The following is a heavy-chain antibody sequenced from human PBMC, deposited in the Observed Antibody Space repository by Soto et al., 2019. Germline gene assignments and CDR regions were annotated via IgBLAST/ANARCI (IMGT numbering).Heavy chain of an antibody. D-gene: IGHD6-19*01. J-gene: IGHJ4*02. CDR3: ARIPGVAAKSYFDE. CDR1: GYTFTSYA. CDR2: INAGNGNT. V-gene: IGHV1-3*01. Sequence: ASVKVSCTASGYTFTSYAMHWVRQAPGQRLEWMGWINAGNGNTKYSQKFQGRVTITRDTSASTAYMELSSLRSEDTAVYYCARIPGVAAKSYFDEWGQGTLVTVSS.